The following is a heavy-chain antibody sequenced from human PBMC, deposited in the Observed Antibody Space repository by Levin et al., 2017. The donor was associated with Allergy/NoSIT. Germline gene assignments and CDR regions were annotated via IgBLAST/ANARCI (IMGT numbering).Heavy chain of an antibody. J-gene: IGHJ3*02. D-gene: IGHD6-13*01. CDR3: ARDRLGSSCAFDI. CDR1: GFTFSSYG. V-gene: IGHV3-33*01. CDR2: IWYDGSNK. Sequence: GGSLRLSCAASGFTFSSYGMHWVRQAPGKGLEWVAVIWYDGSNKYYADTVKGRFTISRDNSKNTLYLQMNSLRAEDTAVYYCARDRLGSSCAFDIWGQGTMVTVSS.